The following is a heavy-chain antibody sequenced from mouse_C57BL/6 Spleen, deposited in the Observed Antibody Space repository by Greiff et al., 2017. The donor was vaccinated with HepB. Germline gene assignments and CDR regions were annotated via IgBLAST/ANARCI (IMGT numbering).Heavy chain of an antibody. D-gene: IGHD2-2*01. CDR2: IYPGSGST. CDR3: ARIGYDGRNYFDY. J-gene: IGHJ2*01. CDR1: GYTFTSYW. Sequence: QVHVKQSGAELVKPGASVKMSCKASGYTFTSYWITWVKQRPGQGLEWIGDIYPGSGSTNYNEKFKSKATLTVDTSSSTAYMQLSSLTSEDSAVYYCARIGYDGRNYFDYWGQGTTLTVSS. V-gene: IGHV1-55*01.